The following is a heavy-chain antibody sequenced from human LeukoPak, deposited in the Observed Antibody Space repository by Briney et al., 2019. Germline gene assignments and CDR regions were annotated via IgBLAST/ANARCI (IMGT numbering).Heavy chain of an antibody. V-gene: IGHV4-59*08. Sequence: SETLSLTCTVSGGSLSSYYWIWIRQPPGKGLEWIGYIYYSGSTNYNPPLKSRVTISVDTSKNQFSLNLSSVTAADTAVYYCARAPFDYYDSSGYYDLDYWGQGTLVTVSS. J-gene: IGHJ4*02. CDR3: ARAPFDYYDSSGYYDLDY. D-gene: IGHD3-22*01. CDR2: IYYSGST. CDR1: GGSLSSYY.